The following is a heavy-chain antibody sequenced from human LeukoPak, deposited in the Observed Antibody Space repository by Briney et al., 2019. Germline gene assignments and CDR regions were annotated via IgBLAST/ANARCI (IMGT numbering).Heavy chain of an antibody. J-gene: IGHJ4*02. D-gene: IGHD6-19*01. V-gene: IGHV3-7*01. CDR2: IKKDGSEK. Sequence: GGSLRLSCAASGFTFSRYWMSWVRQAPGKGLEWVANIKKDGSEKYYVDSVKGRFTISRDNAKNSLFLQMNSLRAEDTAVYYRARDIGWFYFDYWGQGSLVTVSS. CDR3: ARDIGWFYFDY. CDR1: GFTFSRYW.